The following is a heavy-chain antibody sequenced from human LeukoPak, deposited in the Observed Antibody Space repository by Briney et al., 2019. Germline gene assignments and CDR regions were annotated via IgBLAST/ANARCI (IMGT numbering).Heavy chain of an antibody. CDR2: IYPGDSDT. V-gene: IGHV5-51*01. CDR1: GDTFNTHW. Sequence: GESLKISCKGSGDTFNTHWIGWVRQMPGKGLEWMGIIYPGDSDTRYSPSFQGQVTISADKSISTAYLQWSSLKASDTAMYYCARQDSGSYIRWFDPWGQGTLVTVSS. J-gene: IGHJ5*02. D-gene: IGHD1-26*01. CDR3: ARQDSGSYIRWFDP.